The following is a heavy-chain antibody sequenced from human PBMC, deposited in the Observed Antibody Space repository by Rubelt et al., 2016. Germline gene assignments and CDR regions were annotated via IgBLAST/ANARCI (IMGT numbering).Heavy chain of an antibody. Sequence: EVQLLESGGGSVQPGGSLRLSCAASGFTFSTYALSWVRQAPGKGLEWVSSIRRGGDTYYADSVKGRFTISRDNSKNTLYLQMNGLQAEDTAVDYCANPACTGDCLPTFDYWGQGTLVTVSS. CDR3: ANPACTGDCLPTFDY. CDR2: IRRGGDT. D-gene: IGHD2-21*02. CDR1: GFTFSTYA. V-gene: IGHV3-23*01. J-gene: IGHJ4*02.